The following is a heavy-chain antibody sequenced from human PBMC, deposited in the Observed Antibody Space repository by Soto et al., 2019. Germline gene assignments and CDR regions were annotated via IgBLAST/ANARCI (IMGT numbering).Heavy chain of an antibody. Sequence: QVQLVESGGGVVQPGRSLRLSCAASGCTLSSYGMHWVRQAPGKGLEWVAVIWYDGSNKYYADSVKGRFTISRDNSKNTLYLQMNSLRAEDTAVYYCASAVRATFDYWGQGTLVTVSS. CDR1: GCTLSSYG. D-gene: IGHD1-26*01. CDR3: ASAVRATFDY. J-gene: IGHJ4*02. V-gene: IGHV3-33*01. CDR2: IWYDGSNK.